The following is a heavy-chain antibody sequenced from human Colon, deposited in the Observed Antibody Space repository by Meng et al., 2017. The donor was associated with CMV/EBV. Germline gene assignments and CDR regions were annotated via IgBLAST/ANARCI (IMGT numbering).Heavy chain of an antibody. J-gene: IGHJ4*02. Sequence: SETLSLTCTVSGGSISSYYWSWIRQPPGTGLEWIGYIYGSGSTKYNPSLKSRVTISVDTSKSQFSLKLSSVTAADTAVYYCARQFEGNFDYWGQGTLVTVSS. CDR2: IYGSGST. CDR1: GGSISSYY. D-gene: IGHD3-10*01. CDR3: ARQFEGNFDY. V-gene: IGHV4-59*01.